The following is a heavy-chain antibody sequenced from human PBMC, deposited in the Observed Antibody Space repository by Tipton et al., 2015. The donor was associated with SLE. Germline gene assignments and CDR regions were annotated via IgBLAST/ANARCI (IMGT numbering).Heavy chain of an antibody. CDR3: IPRGYSGY. J-gene: IGHJ4*02. D-gene: IGHD5-12*01. CDR1: GFPFTNAW. CDR2: IKSKADGGTT. V-gene: IGHV3-15*01. Sequence: SLRLSCTVSGFPFTNAWMSWVRQAPGKGLEWVGRIKSKADGGTTDYVAPVKGRFTMSRDDSKNTLYLQMNSLKTEDTAAYYCIPRGYSGYWGQGTLVTVSS.